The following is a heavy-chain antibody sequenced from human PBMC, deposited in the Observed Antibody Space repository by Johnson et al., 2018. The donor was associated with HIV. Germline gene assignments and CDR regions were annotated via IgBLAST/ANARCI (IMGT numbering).Heavy chain of an antibody. CDR2: ISYDGGNK. V-gene: IGHV3-30*04. D-gene: IGHD3-10*01. CDR1: GFTFSSYA. J-gene: IGHJ3*02. Sequence: QVQLVESGGGVVQPGRSLRLSCAASGFTFSSYAMHWVRQAPGKGLEWVAVISYDGGNKYYADSVKGRFTISRDNSKNPLYLQMNSLRAEDTAVYYWSRDPYGSRPYVAFDIWGQGTMVTVSS. CDR3: SRDPYGSRPYVAFDI.